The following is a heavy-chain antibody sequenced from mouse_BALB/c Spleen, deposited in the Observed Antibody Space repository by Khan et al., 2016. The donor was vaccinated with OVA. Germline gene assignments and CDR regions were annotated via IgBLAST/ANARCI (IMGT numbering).Heavy chain of an antibody. CDR3: ARTARIKY. V-gene: IGHV3-2*02. CDR1: GYSITSGYG. J-gene: IGHJ2*01. D-gene: IGHD1-2*01. CDR2: ISYSGRT. Sequence: EVQLQESGPGLVKPSQSLSLTCTVTGYSITSGYGWNWIRQFPGNKLEWMGYISYSGRTNYNPSLKSRIPLTRATSKNQFFLQLNSVTTEDTATYYCARTARIKYWGQGTTLTVSS.